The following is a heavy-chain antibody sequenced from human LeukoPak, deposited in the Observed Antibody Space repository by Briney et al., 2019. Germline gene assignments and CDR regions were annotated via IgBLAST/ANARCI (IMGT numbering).Heavy chain of an antibody. Sequence: GASVKVSCKASGYTFTSYGISWVRQAPGQGLEWMGWISGYNGNTNYAQKLQGRVTMTTDTSTSTAYMELRSLRSDDTAVYYCARAFREAAAGRYNWFDPWGQGTLVTVSS. D-gene: IGHD6-13*01. V-gene: IGHV1-18*01. CDR2: ISGYNGNT. CDR1: GYTFTSYG. CDR3: ARAFREAAAGRYNWFDP. J-gene: IGHJ5*02.